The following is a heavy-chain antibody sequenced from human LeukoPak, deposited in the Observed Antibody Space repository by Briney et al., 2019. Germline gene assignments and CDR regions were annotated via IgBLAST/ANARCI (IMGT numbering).Heavy chain of an antibody. CDR2: IYYSGST. CDR3: ARGGVGATTGLLTYYYYMDV. D-gene: IGHD1-26*01. J-gene: IGHJ6*03. Sequence: SETLSLTCTVSGGSISSHYWSWIRQPPGKGLEWIGYIYYSGSTNYNPSLKSRVTISVDTSKNQFSLKLSSVTAADTAVYYCARGGVGATTGLLTYYYYMDVWGKGTTVTVSS. CDR1: GGSISSHY. V-gene: IGHV4-59*11.